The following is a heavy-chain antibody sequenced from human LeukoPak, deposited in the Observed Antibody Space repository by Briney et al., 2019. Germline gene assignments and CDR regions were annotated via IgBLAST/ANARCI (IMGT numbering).Heavy chain of an antibody. D-gene: IGHD4-23*01. CDR3: ATDRKVGTWDPRFDY. V-gene: IGHV3-7*01. CDR1: GFTFSSYW. Sequence: GGSLRLSCAASGFTFSSYWMMWLRQAPGKGLEWVANIRQDGSEKNYVDSVKGRFAISRDNAKISLYLQMNSLRAEDTAVYYCATDRKVGTWDPRFDYWGQGTLVTVSS. CDR2: IRQDGSEK. J-gene: IGHJ4*02.